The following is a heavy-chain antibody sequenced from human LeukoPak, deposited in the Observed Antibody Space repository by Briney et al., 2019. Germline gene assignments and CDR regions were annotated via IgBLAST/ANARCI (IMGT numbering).Heavy chain of an antibody. D-gene: IGHD3-22*01. CDR2: INGDGSRI. CDR3: VRFAYLDSTGYYFDS. V-gene: IGHV3-74*01. J-gene: IGHJ4*02. Sequence: GGSLRLSCAASGFTFSRYWMHWVRQAPEKGLVWVSRINGDGSRITYADSVKGRFTISRDNAKNTLYLQMNSLRAEDTAVYYCVRFAYLDSTGYYFDSWGQGTLVTVSS. CDR1: GFTFSRYW.